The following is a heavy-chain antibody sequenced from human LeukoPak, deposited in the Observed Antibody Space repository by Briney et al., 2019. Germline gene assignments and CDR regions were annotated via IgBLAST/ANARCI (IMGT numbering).Heavy chain of an antibody. V-gene: IGHV3-11*04. CDR2: SSSSGSTI. Sequence: GGSLRLSYAASGVTFSDYYRSWIRKAPGRGLGWVSYSSSSGSTIYYADSVKGRFTISRDNAKNSLYLQMNSLRAEDTAVYYCARDPGSGSFDYWGQGTLVTVSS. D-gene: IGHD3-22*01. CDR3: ARDPGSGSFDY. CDR1: GVTFSDYY. J-gene: IGHJ4*02.